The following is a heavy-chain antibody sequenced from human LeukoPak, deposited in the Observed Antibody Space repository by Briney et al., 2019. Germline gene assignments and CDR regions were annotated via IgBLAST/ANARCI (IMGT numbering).Heavy chain of an antibody. CDR2: ISSSPTYI. Sequence: GGSLRLSCAVSGFTFSSYSMNWVRQAPGKGLEWVSSISSSPTYIYYADSVKGRFTVSRDNAKNSLYPQMNSLRAEDTAVYYCARDDSGPDYWGQGTLVTVSS. J-gene: IGHJ4*02. CDR3: ARDDSGPDY. V-gene: IGHV3-21*01. CDR1: GFTFSSYS. D-gene: IGHD5-12*01.